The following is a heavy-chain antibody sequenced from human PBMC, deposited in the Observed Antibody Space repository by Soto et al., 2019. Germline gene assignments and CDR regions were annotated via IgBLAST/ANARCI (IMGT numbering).Heavy chain of an antibody. CDR3: AKGKFLEWLLYDWYFDL. J-gene: IGHJ2*01. Sequence: EVQLLESGGGLVQPGGSLRLSCAASGFTFSSYAMSWVRQAPGKGLEWVSAISGSGGSTYYADSVKGRFTIPRDNSKNTLYLQMNSLRAEDTAVYYCAKGKFLEWLLYDWYFDLWGRGTLVTVSS. V-gene: IGHV3-23*01. CDR1: GFTFSSYA. CDR2: ISGSGGST. D-gene: IGHD3-3*01.